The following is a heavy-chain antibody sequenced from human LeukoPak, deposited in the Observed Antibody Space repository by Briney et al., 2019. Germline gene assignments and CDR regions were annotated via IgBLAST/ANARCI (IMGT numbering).Heavy chain of an antibody. CDR2: ISGSGGST. CDR1: GFTFSSYA. CDR3: AKDLGRITMIVVVISAFDY. D-gene: IGHD3-22*01. V-gene: IGHV3-23*01. Sequence: GGSLRLSCAASGFTFSSYAMSWVRQAPGKGLEWVSAISGSGGSTYYADSVKGRFTISRDNSKNALYLQMNNLRAEDTAVYYCAKDLGRITMIVVVISAFDYWGQGTLVTVSS. J-gene: IGHJ4*02.